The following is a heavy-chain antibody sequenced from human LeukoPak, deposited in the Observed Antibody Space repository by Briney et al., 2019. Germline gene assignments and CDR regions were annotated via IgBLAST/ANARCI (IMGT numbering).Heavy chain of an antibody. V-gene: IGHV1-8*01. Sequence: ASVKVSCKASGYTFTSYDINWVRQATGQGLEWMGWMNPNSGNTGYAQKFQGRVTMTRNTSISTAYMELSSLRSEDTAVYYCARGHSSTKLTGSAPGGKGPRVTVSS. J-gene: IGHJ5*02. CDR1: GYTFTSYD. D-gene: IGHD6-13*01. CDR3: ARGHSSTKLTGSAP. CDR2: MNPNSGNT.